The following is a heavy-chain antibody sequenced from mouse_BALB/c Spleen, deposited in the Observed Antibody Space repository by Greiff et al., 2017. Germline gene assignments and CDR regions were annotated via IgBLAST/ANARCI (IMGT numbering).Heavy chain of an antibody. CDR2: IDPENGDT. Sequence: EVKLVESGAELVRSGASVKLSCTASGFNIKDYYMHWVKQRPEQGLEWIGWIDPENGDTEYAPKFQGKATLTADKSSSTAYMQLSSLTSEDSAVYYCASYGNYERGFAYWGQGTLVTVSA. D-gene: IGHD2-1*01. J-gene: IGHJ3*01. CDR3: ASYGNYERGFAY. CDR1: GFNIKDYY. V-gene: IGHV14-4*02.